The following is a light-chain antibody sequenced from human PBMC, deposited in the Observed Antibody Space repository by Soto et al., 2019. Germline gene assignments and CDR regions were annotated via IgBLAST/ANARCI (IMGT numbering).Light chain of an antibody. CDR3: QHYGTSAL. Sequence: EIVLTQSPGTLSLSPGERATLSCRASQSVSDMYFAWYQQKPGQAPRLLIYASNRATGIPDRFSGSGSGTDFTLTISRLEPEDFAVYYCQHYGTSALFGPGTKVEIK. V-gene: IGKV3-20*01. CDR1: QSVSDMY. J-gene: IGKJ3*01. CDR2: AS.